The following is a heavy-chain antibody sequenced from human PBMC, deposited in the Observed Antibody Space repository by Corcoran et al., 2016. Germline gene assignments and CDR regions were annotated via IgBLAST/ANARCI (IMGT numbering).Heavy chain of an antibody. Sequence: QVQLQESGPGLVKPSQTLSLTCTVSGGSISSGGYYWSWIRQHPGKGLEWIGYIYYSGSTYYNPSLKSRVTISVDTSKNQFSLKLSSVTAADTAVYYCAREVPPHVLRFLEWLPGEGGFDIWGQGTMVTVSS. D-gene: IGHD3-3*01. CDR1: GGSISSGGYY. J-gene: IGHJ3*02. CDR3: AREVPPHVLRFLEWLPGEGGFDI. V-gene: IGHV4-31*03. CDR2: IYYSGST.